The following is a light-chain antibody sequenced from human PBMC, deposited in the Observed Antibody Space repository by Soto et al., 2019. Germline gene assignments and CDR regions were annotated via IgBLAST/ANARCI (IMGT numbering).Light chain of an antibody. CDR2: AAS. V-gene: IGKV1-9*01. CDR3: QQLTSYPLT. Sequence: DIQLTQSPCFLSASVGDRVTITCRASQGISSYLAWYQQKPGKGPKLLIYAASTLQSGVPSRFSGSGAGTEFTLTISSLQPEDFATYCCQQLTSYPLTFGGGTKVEIQ. CDR1: QGISSY. J-gene: IGKJ4*02.